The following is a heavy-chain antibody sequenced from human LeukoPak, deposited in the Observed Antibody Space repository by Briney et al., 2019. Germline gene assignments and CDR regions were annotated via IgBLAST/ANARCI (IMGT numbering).Heavy chain of an antibody. J-gene: IGHJ4*02. D-gene: IGHD5-18*01. Sequence: SETLSLTCTVSGGPIRSYYWIWIRQPPGKGLEGIGYIYYSGSTNYNPSLKSRVTISVDTSKNQFSLKLSSVTAADTAVYYCARAASGYSYGPYDFDYWGQGTLVTVSS. CDR1: GGPIRSYY. V-gene: IGHV4-59*01. CDR3: ARAASGYSYGPYDFDY. CDR2: IYYSGST.